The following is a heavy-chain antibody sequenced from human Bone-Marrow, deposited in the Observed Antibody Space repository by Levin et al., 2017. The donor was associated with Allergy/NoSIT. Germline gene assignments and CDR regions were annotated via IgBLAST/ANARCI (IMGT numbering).Heavy chain of an antibody. CDR2: IYQSGLS. D-gene: IGHD2/OR15-2a*01. CDR3: ARAAVPASSYFDF. J-gene: IGHJ4*02. Sequence: SQTLSLPCDVSGGSITSGGNSWNWIRQSPGKGLEWLGYIYQSGLSYYNPSLKSRITMSIDGSRNQFSLILTSVTAADTAMYYCARAAVPASSYFDFWGLGTLVTVSS. V-gene: IGHV4-30-2*06. CDR1: GGSITSGGNS.